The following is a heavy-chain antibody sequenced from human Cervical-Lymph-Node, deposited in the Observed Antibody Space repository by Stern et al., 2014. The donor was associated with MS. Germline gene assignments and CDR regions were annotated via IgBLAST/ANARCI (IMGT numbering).Heavy chain of an antibody. CDR3: AKTLSGGSRYFDL. CDR2: IYPGDSDT. Sequence: VQLVQSGAEVKKPGESLKISCKGSGYSFSNFWIGWVRQMPGKGLEWMGIIYPGDSDTKYSPSFPGQVTISADKSISTAFLQWSSLKAADTAIYYCAKTLSGGSRYFDLWGRGTLVTVSS. D-gene: IGHD3-16*01. CDR1: GYSFSNFW. J-gene: IGHJ2*01. V-gene: IGHV5-51*03.